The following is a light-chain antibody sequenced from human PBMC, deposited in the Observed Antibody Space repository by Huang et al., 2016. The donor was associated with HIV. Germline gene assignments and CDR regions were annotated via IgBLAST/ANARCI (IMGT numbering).Light chain of an antibody. J-gene: IGKJ2*01. CDR3: QQLRT. CDR2: AAS. Sequence: EVVLTQAPGTLTLSPGERATLPCRASQIIGNTYLAWYQQNPGQAPRLLIYAASTRATDIPDRFSGRGSGTDFALTISRLEPEDFAIYYCQQLRTFGQGTKLEIK. V-gene: IGKV3-20*01. CDR1: QIIGNTY.